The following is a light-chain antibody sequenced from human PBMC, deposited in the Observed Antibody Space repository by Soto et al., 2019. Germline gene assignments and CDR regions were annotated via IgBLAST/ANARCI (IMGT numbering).Light chain of an antibody. CDR1: SSDVGGHDL. J-gene: IGLJ2*01. Sequence: QSALTQPPSASGSPGQSVAVSCTGTSSDVGGHDLVSWYQQHPDKAPKLLIYEVYKRPSGVPGRFSGSKSGNTASLIVSGLQADDEADYYCSSYSTSSTLIFGGGTKLTVL. V-gene: IGLV2-8*01. CDR2: EVY. CDR3: SSYSTSSTLI.